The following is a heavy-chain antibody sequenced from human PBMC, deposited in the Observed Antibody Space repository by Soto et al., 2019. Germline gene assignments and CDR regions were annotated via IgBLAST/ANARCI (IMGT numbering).Heavy chain of an antibody. CDR2: MNPNSGNT. Sequence: ASVKVSCKASGYTFTSYDINWVRQATGQGLEWMGWMNPNSGNTGYAQKFQGRVTMTRNTSISTAYMELSSLRSEDTAVYYCVPIDRGIAAAGTDYWGQGTLVTVSS. CDR3: VPIDRGIAAAGTDY. CDR1: GYTFTSYD. J-gene: IGHJ4*02. V-gene: IGHV1-8*01. D-gene: IGHD6-13*01.